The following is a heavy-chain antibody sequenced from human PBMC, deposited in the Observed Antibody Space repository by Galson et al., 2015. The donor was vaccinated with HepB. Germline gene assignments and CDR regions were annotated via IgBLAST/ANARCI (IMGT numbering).Heavy chain of an antibody. J-gene: IGHJ4*01. CDR3: TTLSSSSIKY. D-gene: IGHD6-6*01. CDR2: IKTETDGGTI. Sequence: SLRLSCAAYGFTFNNAWMSWVRQAPGKGLEWVGRIKTETDGGTIDYIAAVKGRFTISRDDSKDTLFLQMNSLKTEDTAVYYCTTLSSSSIKYWGHGTLVTISS. V-gene: IGHV3-15*01. CDR1: GFTFNNAW.